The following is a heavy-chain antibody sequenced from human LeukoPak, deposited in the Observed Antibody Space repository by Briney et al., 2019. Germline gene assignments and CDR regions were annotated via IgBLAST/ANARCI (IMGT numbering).Heavy chain of an antibody. V-gene: IGHV4-59*08. D-gene: IGHD6-6*01. CDR3: ARHGSYSSSPGFDY. CDR2: IYYSGGT. Sequence: SETLSLTCTVSGGSISSYYWSWLRQPPGKGLEWIGYIYYSGGTNYNPSLKSRVTISVDTSKNQFSLKLSSVTAADTAAYYCARHGSYSSSPGFDYWGQGTLVTVSS. J-gene: IGHJ4*02. CDR1: GGSISSYY.